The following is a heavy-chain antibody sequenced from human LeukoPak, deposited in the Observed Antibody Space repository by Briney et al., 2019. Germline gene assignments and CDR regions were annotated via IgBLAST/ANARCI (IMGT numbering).Heavy chain of an antibody. Sequence: PGGSLRLSCAASEFSFGSNYMTWVRQAPGKWLEWVSLIYSGGSTCYADSVKGRFTISRDNSKNTLYLQMNSLRAEDTAVYYCARGEDGYYDYVWGSSPWGQGTLVTVSS. D-gene: IGHD3-16*01. CDR1: EFSFGSNY. V-gene: IGHV3-66*01. CDR3: ARGEDGYYDYVWGSSP. J-gene: IGHJ5*02. CDR2: IYSGGST.